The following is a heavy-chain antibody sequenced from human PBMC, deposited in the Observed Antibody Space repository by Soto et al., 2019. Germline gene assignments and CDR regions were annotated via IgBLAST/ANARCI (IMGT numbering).Heavy chain of an antibody. V-gene: IGHV4-59*08. CDR2: IFYSGNT. Sequence: QVHLQESGPGLVKPSETLSLTCTVAGGSISPYYWSWIRQPPGKGLEWIGYIFYSGNTNYNPSLKSRXXMXVVXSKTQFSLKLSSVTAADTAVYYCARHARRDSAFDPWGHGTLVIVSS. J-gene: IGHJ5*02. CDR3: ARHARRDSAFDP. D-gene: IGHD2-15*01. CDR1: GGSISPYY.